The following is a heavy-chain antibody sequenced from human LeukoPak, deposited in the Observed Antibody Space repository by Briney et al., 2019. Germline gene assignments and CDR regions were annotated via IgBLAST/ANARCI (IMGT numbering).Heavy chain of an antibody. J-gene: IGHJ4*02. Sequence: GGSLRPSCAASGFTFDDFAMHWVRQAPGQGLEWVSGFSWNSGSIGYADSVKGRFTISRDNAKSSLYLQMNSLRAEGTALYYCAKEYDSSFDYWGQGTLVTVSS. V-gene: IGHV3-9*01. CDR3: AKEYDSSFDY. D-gene: IGHD3-22*01. CDR1: GFTFDDFA. CDR2: FSWNSGSI.